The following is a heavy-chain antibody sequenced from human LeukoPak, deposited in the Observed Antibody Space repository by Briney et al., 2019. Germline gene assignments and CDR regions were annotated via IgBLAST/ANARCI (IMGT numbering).Heavy chain of an antibody. CDR3: ATDRHSSSWIYNWFDP. V-gene: IGHV1-24*01. D-gene: IGHD6-13*01. CDR2: FDPEDGET. Sequence: ASVKVSCKVSGYTLTELSMHWVRQAPGKGLEWMGGFDPEDGETIYAQKFQGRVTMTEDTSTDTAYMELSSLRSEDTAVYYCATDRHSSSWIYNWFDPWGQGTLVTVSS. J-gene: IGHJ5*02. CDR1: GYTLTELS.